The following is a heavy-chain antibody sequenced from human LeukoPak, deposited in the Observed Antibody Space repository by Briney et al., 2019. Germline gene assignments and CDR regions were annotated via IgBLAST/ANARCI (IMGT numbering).Heavy chain of an antibody. Sequence: TPSETLSLTCTVSGGSISSYSWSWIRQPAGEGLEWIGLIYTSGSTNYNPSLKSRVTMSVDTSKNQFSLKLSSVTAADTAVYYCARGYYDGSDYSLEYWGQGSLVTVST. CDR3: ARGYYDGSDYSLEY. D-gene: IGHD3-22*01. CDR2: IYTSGST. J-gene: IGHJ4*02. CDR1: GGSISSYS. V-gene: IGHV4-4*07.